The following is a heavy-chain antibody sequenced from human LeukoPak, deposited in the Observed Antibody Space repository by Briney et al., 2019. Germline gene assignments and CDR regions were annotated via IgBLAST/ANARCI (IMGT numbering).Heavy chain of an antibody. J-gene: IGHJ4*02. CDR2: IKSKTDGGTT. D-gene: IGHD1-26*01. CDR3: TTFWLGAFDY. Sequence: PGGSLRLSCAASGXTFSNAWLSWVRQAPGKGLESVGRIKSKTDGGTTDYAAPVKGRFTISRDDSKNTLYLQMNSLKTEDTAVYYCTTFWLGAFDYWGQGTLVTVSS. V-gene: IGHV3-15*01. CDR1: GXTFSNAW.